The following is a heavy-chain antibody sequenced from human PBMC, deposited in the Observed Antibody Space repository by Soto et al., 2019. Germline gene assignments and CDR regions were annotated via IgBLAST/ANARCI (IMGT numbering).Heavy chain of an antibody. CDR3: AKCTPRLRARWGVFDI. V-gene: IGHV3-23*01. D-gene: IGHD4-17*01. J-gene: IGHJ3*02. CDR1: GFTFSSYA. Sequence: PGWPLRHSCTASGFTFSSYARSWVLKTPFKGLELVSAVSGSVGSTYYADSVKGRFTISRDNSKNTLYLQMNSLRAEDTAVYYFAKCTPRLRARWGVFDIWGQGTMVTVSS. CDR2: VSGSVGST.